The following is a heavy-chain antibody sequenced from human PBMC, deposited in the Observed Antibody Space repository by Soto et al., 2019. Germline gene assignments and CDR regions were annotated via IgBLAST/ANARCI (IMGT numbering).Heavy chain of an antibody. J-gene: IGHJ4*02. CDR1: GFTFSSYE. Sequence: GGSLRLSCAASGFTFSSYEMNWVRQAPGKGLEWVSYISSSGSTIYYADSVKGRFTISRDNAKNSLYLQMNSLRAEDTAVYYCAGENRRRPGFDYWGRGTLVTVSS. CDR2: ISSSGSTI. D-gene: IGHD2-21*01. V-gene: IGHV3-48*03. CDR3: AGENRRRPGFDY.